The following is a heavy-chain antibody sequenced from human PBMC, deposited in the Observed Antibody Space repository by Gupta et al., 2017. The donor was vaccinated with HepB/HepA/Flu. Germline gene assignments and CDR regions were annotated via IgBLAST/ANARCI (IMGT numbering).Heavy chain of an antibody. V-gene: IGHV3-30*18. CDR3: AKVSQYYYDSSGDDAFDI. Sequence: QVQLVESGGGVVQPGRSLRLSCAASGFTFSSYGMHWVRQAPGKGLEWVAVISYDGSNKYYADSVKGRFTISRDNSKNTLYLQMNSLRAEDTAVYYCAKVSQYYYDSSGDDAFDIWGQGTMVTVSS. D-gene: IGHD3-22*01. J-gene: IGHJ3*02. CDR2: ISYDGSNK. CDR1: GFTFSSYG.